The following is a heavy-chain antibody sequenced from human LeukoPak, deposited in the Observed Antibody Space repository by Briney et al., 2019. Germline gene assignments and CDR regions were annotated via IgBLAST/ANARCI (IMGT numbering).Heavy chain of an antibody. CDR3: AKDGSGSYYNWYWFDP. V-gene: IGHV4-34*01. Sequence: PLETLCVTRAVYGGSFSGYYWSWIRQPPGKGLEWIGEINHSGSTNYNPSLKSRVTISVDTSKNQFSLKLSSVTAADTAVYYCAKDGSGSYYNWYWFDPWGQRTVVRVSS. CDR2: INHSGST. J-gene: IGHJ5*02. CDR1: GGSFSGYY. D-gene: IGHD3-10*01.